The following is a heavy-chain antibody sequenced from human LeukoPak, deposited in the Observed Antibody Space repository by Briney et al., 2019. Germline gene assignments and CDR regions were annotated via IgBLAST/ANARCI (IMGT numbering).Heavy chain of an antibody. CDR3: ARRQGCSSTSCPPDY. J-gene: IGHJ4*02. CDR2: IYPGDSDT. CDR1: GYSFTSHW. Sequence: GESLKISCKGSGYSFTSHWIGWVRQMPGKGLEWMGIIYPGDSDTRYSPSFQGQVTMSADKSINTAYLQWSSLKASDTAIYYCARRQGCSSTSCPPDYWGQGTLVTVSS. V-gene: IGHV5-51*01. D-gene: IGHD2-2*01.